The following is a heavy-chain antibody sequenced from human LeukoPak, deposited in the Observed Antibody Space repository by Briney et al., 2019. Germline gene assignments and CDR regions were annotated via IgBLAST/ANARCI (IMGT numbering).Heavy chain of an antibody. J-gene: IGHJ4*02. CDR3: ARRYSGNGDYFDY. V-gene: IGHV5-51*01. Sequence: GESLQISCKGSGYSFTSYWIGWVRPMPGKGLEWMGIIYPGDSDTRYSPSFQGQVTISADKSISTAYLQWSSLKASDTAMYYCARRYSGNGDYFDYWGQGTLVTVSS. D-gene: IGHD4-23*01. CDR1: GYSFTSYW. CDR2: IYPGDSDT.